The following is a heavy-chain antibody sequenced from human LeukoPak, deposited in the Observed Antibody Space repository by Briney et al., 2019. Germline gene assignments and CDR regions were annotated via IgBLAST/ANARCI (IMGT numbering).Heavy chain of an antibody. CDR1: GYTFTSYD. CDR2: MNPNSGNT. V-gene: IGHV1-8*01. J-gene: IGHJ3*02. CDR3: ARGPLNYDFWSGFTSRAFDI. D-gene: IGHD3-3*01. Sequence: GASVKVSCKASGYTFTSYDINWVRQATGQGLEWMGWMNPNSGNTGYAQKFQGRVTMTRNTSISTAYMELSSLRSEDTAVYYCARGPLNYDFWSGFTSRAFDIWGQGTMVTVSS.